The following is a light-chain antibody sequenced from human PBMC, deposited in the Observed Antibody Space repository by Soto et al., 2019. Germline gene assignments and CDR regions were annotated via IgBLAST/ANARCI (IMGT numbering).Light chain of an antibody. J-gene: IGLJ2*01. V-gene: IGLV2-14*01. Sequence: QSVLTQPASVSGSPGQSITISCTGTSSDVGGYNYVSWYQQHPGKAPKLMIYEVSNRPSGVSNRFSGSKSGNTASLTISGLQPEDEADYYCSSYTSSSTIFGGVTQLTVL. CDR1: SSDVGGYNY. CDR3: SSYTSSSTI. CDR2: EVS.